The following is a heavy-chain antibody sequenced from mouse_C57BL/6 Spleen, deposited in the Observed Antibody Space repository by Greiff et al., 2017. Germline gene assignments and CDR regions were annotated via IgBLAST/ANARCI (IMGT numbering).Heavy chain of an antibody. CDR3: ARRGIYYGNSAWFAY. J-gene: IGHJ3*01. CDR2: ILPGSGST. V-gene: IGHV1-9*01. Sequence: QVQLKQSGAELMKPGASVKLSCKATGYTFTGYWIEWVKQRPGHGLEWIGEILPGSGSTNYNEKFKGKATFTADTSSNTAYMQLSSLTTEDSAIYYCARRGIYYGNSAWFAYWGQGTLVTVSA. CDR1: GYTFTGYW. D-gene: IGHD2-1*01.